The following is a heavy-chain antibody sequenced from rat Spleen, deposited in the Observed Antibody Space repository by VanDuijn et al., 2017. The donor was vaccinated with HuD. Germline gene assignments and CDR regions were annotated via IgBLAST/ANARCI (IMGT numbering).Heavy chain of an antibody. J-gene: IGHJ2*01. CDR1: GFNFNDYW. CDR3: ATERLGVEG. D-gene: IGHD4-3*01. V-gene: IGHV4-2*01. CDR2: INQDSSTI. Sequence: EVQLVESGGGLVQPGRSLKLSCAASGFNFNDYWMGWVRQAPGKGLEWIGEINQDSSTIKYTPSLKDKFTISRDNAQNTLYLQMSKLGSEDTAIYYCATERLGVEGWGQGVMVTVSS.